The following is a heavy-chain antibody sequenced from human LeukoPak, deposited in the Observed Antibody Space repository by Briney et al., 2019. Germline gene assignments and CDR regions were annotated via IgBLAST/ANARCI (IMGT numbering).Heavy chain of an antibody. D-gene: IGHD2-2*01. V-gene: IGHV3-21*01. Sequence: GGSLRLSCAASGFTFSSYSMNWVRQAPGKGLEWVSSISSSSSYIYYADSVKGRFTISRDNAKNSLYLQMNSLRAEDTAVYYCASSGKVVPAAMGVDYWGQGTLVTVSS. CDR1: GFTFSSYS. J-gene: IGHJ4*02. CDR2: ISSSSSYI. CDR3: ASSGKVVPAAMGVDY.